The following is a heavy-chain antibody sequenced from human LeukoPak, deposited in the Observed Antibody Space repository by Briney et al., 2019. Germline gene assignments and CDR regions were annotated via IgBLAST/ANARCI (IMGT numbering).Heavy chain of an antibody. CDR3: TATMVRGVPQYYYYMDV. CDR1: GGSISSGDYS. V-gene: IGHV4-30-4*08. CDR2: IYYSGST. Sequence: PSQTLSLTCTVSGGSISSGDYSWSWIRQPPGKGLEWIGYIYYSGSTYYNPSLKSRVTISVDTSKNQFSLKLSSVTAADTAVYYCTATMVRGVPQYYYYMDVWGKGTTVTVSS. D-gene: IGHD3-10*01. J-gene: IGHJ6*03.